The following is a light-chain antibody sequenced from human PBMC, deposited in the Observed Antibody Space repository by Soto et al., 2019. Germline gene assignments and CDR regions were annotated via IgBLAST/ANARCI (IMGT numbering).Light chain of an antibody. CDR2: GTS. V-gene: IGKV3-20*01. J-gene: IGKJ3*01. CDR3: QHYGSSPLFT. CDR1: RSISDSY. Sequence: ILTQSPATLSSSPGERATLSCRASRSISDSYLFWYQQKPGQAPRLLIYGTSIRATGVSDRFSGSGSGTDFTLTISRLEPEDVAVYYCQHYGSSPLFTFGPGTKVDIK.